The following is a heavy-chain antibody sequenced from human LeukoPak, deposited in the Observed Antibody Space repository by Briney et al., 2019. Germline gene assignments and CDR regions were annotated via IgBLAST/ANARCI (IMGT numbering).Heavy chain of an antibody. V-gene: IGHV3-7*03. D-gene: IGHD3-22*01. CDR3: AKDRYSRGYFD. J-gene: IGHJ4*02. CDR1: GFTFNRYW. CDR2: IKQDGSQK. Sequence: GGSLRLSCAAAGFTFNRYWMNWVRQAPGKGLEWVANIKQDGSQKYYVDSVKGRFTISRDNSKNTLYLQMNSLRAEDTAIYYCAKDRYSRGYFDWGQGTLVTVSS.